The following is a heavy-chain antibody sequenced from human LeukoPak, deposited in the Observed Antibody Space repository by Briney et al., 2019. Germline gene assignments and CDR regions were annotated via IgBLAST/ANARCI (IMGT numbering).Heavy chain of an antibody. CDR3: ARGRGSSSWYNY. CDR1: GGTFISYA. Sequence: ASVKVSCKASGGTFISYAISWVRQAPGQGLEWMGGIIPIFGTANYAQKFQGRVTITADESTSTAYMELSSLRSEDTAVYYCARGRGSSSWYNYWGQGTLVTVSS. J-gene: IGHJ4*02. CDR2: IIPIFGTA. V-gene: IGHV1-69*13. D-gene: IGHD6-13*01.